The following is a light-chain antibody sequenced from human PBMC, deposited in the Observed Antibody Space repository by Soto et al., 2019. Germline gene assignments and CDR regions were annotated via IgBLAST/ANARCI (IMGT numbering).Light chain of an antibody. Sequence: DIVMTQSPLSLPVTPGEPASISCRSSQSLLHSNGYNYLDWYLQKPGQSPQLLIYLGSNRASGVPGRFSGSGSGTDFTLQISRVEAEDVGVYYCMQALQTAINFGQGTRLEIK. CDR3: MQALQTAIN. V-gene: IGKV2-28*01. CDR2: LGS. J-gene: IGKJ5*01. CDR1: QSLLHSNGYNY.